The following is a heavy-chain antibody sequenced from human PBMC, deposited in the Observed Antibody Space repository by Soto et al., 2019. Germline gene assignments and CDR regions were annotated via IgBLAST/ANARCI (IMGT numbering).Heavy chain of an antibody. D-gene: IGHD2-15*01. CDR3: ASWWAIKGYFTY. CDR2: IYYSGST. CDR1: GGSISSGGYY. Sequence: SETLSLTCTVSGGSISSGGYYWTWIRQHPGKGLEWIGYIYYSGSTYYNPSLKSRVTISVDTSKNQLSLKLSSVTAADTAVYYCASWWAIKGYFTYWGQGSLVTVSS. J-gene: IGHJ4*02. V-gene: IGHV4-31*03.